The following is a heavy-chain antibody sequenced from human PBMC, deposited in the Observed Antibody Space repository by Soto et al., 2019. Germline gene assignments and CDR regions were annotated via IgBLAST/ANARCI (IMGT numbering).Heavy chain of an antibody. Sequence: QITLKESGPPLVKPTQTLTLTCPFSGFSLSTSGVGVGWIRQPPGKALEWLALIYWDDDKRYSPSLKSRLTTTKDACKQQVVLRLTSMYPVDTATYYCAHSRIVWGYGNWFYRWGQGTQVTACS. CDR1: GFSLSTSGVG. CDR3: AHSRIVWGYGNWFYR. CDR2: IYWDDDK. D-gene: IGHD2-21*01. V-gene: IGHV2-5*02. J-gene: IGHJ5*02.